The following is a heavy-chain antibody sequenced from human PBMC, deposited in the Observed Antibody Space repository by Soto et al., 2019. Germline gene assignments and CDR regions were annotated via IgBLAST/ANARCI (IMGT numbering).Heavy chain of an antibody. V-gene: IGHV3-48*03. J-gene: IGHJ4*02. D-gene: IGHD1-26*01. CDR3: ARARANLPFDY. Sequence: GGSLRLSCAASGFTFSSYEMNWVRQAPGRGLEWVSYISSSGSTIYYADSVKGRFTISRDNAKNSLYLQMNSLRAEDTAGDDCARARANLPFDYWGQGTLVTVSS. CDR2: ISSSGSTI. CDR1: GFTFSSYE.